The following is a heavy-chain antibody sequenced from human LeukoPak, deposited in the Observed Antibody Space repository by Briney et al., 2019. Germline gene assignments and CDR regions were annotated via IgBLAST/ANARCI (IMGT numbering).Heavy chain of an antibody. CDR1: GFIFTTYS. V-gene: IGHV3-21*01. J-gene: IGHJ4*02. Sequence: KTGGSLRLSCAASGFIFTTYSVNWVRQAPGKGLEWVSSISSSSTYISYADSVEGRFTISRDNAKNSLYLQMNSLRAEDTALYYCARVFSGNYYSGFDYWGQGTLVTVSS. CDR3: ARVFSGNYYSGFDY. D-gene: IGHD3-10*01. CDR2: ISSSSTYI.